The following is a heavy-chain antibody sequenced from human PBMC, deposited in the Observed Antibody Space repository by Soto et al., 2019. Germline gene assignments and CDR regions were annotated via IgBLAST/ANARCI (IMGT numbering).Heavy chain of an antibody. Sequence: QVQLVQSGAEVKKPGASVKVSCKASGYTFTSYGISWVRQAPGQGLEWMGWISAYNGNTKYVQKFQGRVTMTTDTTTSTAYMALRSLRSDDTAVYYGARDAASGLNDCWGQGTLVTVSS. J-gene: IGHJ4*02. V-gene: IGHV1-18*01. CDR2: ISAYNGNT. D-gene: IGHD6-13*01. CDR3: ARDAASGLNDC. CDR1: GYTFTSYG.